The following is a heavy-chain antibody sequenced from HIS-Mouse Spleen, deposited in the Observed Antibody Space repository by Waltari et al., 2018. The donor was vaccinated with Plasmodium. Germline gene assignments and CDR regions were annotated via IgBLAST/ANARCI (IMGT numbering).Heavy chain of an antibody. CDR3: ARGGYSSSSYYFDY. CDR1: GGSIRSYS. CDR2: IYYSGST. V-gene: IGHV4-59*01. Sequence: QVQLQESGPGLVKPSETLSLTCTVSGGSIRSYSWRWIRQPPGQGLEWIAYIYYSGSTNYNPSLKSRVTISVDTSKNQFSLKLSSVTAADTAVFYCARGGYSSSSYYFDYWGQGTLVTVSS. J-gene: IGHJ4*02. D-gene: IGHD6-6*01.